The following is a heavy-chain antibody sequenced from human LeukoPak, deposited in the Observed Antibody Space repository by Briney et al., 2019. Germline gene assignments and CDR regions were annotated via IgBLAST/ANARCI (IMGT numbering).Heavy chain of an antibody. CDR2: IYSGGST. D-gene: IGHD3-22*01. J-gene: IGHJ4*02. V-gene: IGHV3-53*01. Sequence: GGSLRLSCAASGFTVSSIHMVWVRQAPGKGLEWVSVIYSGGSTYYADSVKGRFTISRDNSKNTLYLQMNSLRAEDTAVYYCARDILNYDSSGYPEIWGQGTLVTVSS. CDR1: GFTVSSIH. CDR3: ARDILNYDSSGYPEI.